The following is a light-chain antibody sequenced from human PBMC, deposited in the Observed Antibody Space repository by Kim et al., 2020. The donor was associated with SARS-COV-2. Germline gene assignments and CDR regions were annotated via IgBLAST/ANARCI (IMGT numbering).Light chain of an antibody. Sequence: SVSPGQTARITCSGDKLGDKYACWYQQKPGQSPVLVIYQDSKRPSGIPERFSGSISGNTATLTISGTQAMDEADYYCQAWDSSTAVFGGGTQLTVL. CDR2: QDS. J-gene: IGLJ3*02. CDR3: QAWDSSTAV. CDR1: KLGDKY. V-gene: IGLV3-1*01.